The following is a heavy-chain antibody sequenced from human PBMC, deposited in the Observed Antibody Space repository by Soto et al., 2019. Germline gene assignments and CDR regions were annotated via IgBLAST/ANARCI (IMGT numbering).Heavy chain of an antibody. J-gene: IGHJ4*02. V-gene: IGHV4-59*12. CDR2: IYYSATT. Sequence: SDTLSLTCTVSGGSISSYYWSWIRQPPGKGLEWIGYIYYSATTNYNPSLKSRVTISVDRSKNQFSLKLSSVTAADTAVYYCATAGGLGAVAADYWGQGTLVTVSS. CDR1: GGSISSYY. CDR3: ATAGGLGAVAADY. D-gene: IGHD6-19*01.